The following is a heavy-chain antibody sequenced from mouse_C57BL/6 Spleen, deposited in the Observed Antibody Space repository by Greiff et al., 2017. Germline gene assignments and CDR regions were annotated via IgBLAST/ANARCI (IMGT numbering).Heavy chain of an antibody. Sequence: QVQLQQPGAELVKPGASVKMSCHASGYTFTSSWITWVKQRPGQGLEWIGDISPGSGSTNYNEKFTSKATVTVDTSSSTAYMQLSSLTAEDSAFYYCGTWYAMDYWGQGTSVTVSS. CDR1: GYTFTSSW. V-gene: IGHV1-55*01. CDR3: GTWYAMDY. J-gene: IGHJ4*01. CDR2: ISPGSGST.